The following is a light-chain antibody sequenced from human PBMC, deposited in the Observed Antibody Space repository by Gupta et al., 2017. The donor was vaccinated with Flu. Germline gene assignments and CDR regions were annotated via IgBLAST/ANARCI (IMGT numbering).Light chain of an antibody. CDR1: TSNIGAGYD. J-gene: IGLJ3*02. V-gene: IGLV1-40*01. Sequence: QFVLTQPPSVSGAPGQRVTISCTGSTSNIGAGYDVHGYQQVPGRAPKRLIFGNNHRPSGVADRFSGSKSGTSASLAIAGLQAEDEADYYCQSYDNSLSGSKVFGGGTKLTVL. CDR3: QSYDNSLSGSKV. CDR2: GNN.